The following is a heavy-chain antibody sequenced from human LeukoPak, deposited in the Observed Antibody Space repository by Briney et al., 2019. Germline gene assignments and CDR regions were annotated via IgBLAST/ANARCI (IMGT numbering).Heavy chain of an antibody. D-gene: IGHD3-22*01. CDR3: ARGQYDSSGYYRDY. CDR1: GFTFSSYA. Sequence: GGSLRLSCEASGFTFSSYAIRWVRQAPGTGLEWVSSIPGSGGATYYADSVRGRFSISRDSSKNTVYLQMNSLRDEDTAVYYCARGQYDSSGYYRDYWGQGTLVTVSS. J-gene: IGHJ4*02. CDR2: IPGSGGAT. V-gene: IGHV3-23*01.